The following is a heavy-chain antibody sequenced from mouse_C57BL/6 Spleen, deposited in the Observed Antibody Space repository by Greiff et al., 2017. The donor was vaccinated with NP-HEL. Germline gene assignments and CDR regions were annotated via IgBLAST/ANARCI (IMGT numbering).Heavy chain of an antibody. Sequence: VQLQQSGAELVRPGASVTLSCKASGYTFTDYEMHWVKQTPVHGLEWIGAIDPETGGTAYNQKFKGKAKLTADKSSSTAYMELRSLTSEASAVCYCTRKGDGYFDDWGKGTTVTVSS. V-gene: IGHV1-15*01. CDR1: GYTFTDYE. D-gene: IGHD3-3*01. CDR2: IDPETGGT. J-gene: IGHJ1*03. CDR3: TRKGDGYFDD.